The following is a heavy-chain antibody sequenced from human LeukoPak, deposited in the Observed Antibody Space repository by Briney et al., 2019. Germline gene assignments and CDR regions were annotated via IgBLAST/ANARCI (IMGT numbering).Heavy chain of an antibody. CDR1: GFTFSSYA. D-gene: IGHD3-3*01. Sequence: GGSLRLSCEASGFTFSSYAVSWVRQPPGKRLEWVSTISGSGRTTNYADSVKGRFTISRDNSKNTVYLQMNSLRAEDTAVYFCGKDSRAFWSGYSHLDSWGQGTLVTVSS. J-gene: IGHJ4*02. V-gene: IGHV3-23*01. CDR3: GKDSRAFWSGYSHLDS. CDR2: ISGSGRTT.